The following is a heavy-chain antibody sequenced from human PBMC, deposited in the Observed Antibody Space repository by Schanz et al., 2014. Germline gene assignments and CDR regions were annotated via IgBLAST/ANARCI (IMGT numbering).Heavy chain of an antibody. D-gene: IGHD3-22*01. Sequence: DLVESGGGLIQRGESLRLSCSASGFSFSSYSMNWVRQAPGKGLEWVSALSGSGGSTYYADSVKGRFTISRDNSKNTLYLQMNSLRAEDTAVYYCAKDPSHGDYDYYFDYWGQGTLVTVSS. V-gene: IGHV3-23*04. CDR1: GFSFSSYS. J-gene: IGHJ4*02. CDR2: LSGSGGST. CDR3: AKDPSHGDYDYYFDY.